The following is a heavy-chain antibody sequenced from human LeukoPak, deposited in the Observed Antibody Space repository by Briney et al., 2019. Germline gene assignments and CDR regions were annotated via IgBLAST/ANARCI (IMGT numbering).Heavy chain of an antibody. J-gene: IGHJ6*02. D-gene: IGHD5-24*01. CDR1: GFTVSSNY. Sequence: GGSLRLSCAASGFTVSSNYMSWVRQAPGKGLEWVSVIYSGGSTYYADSVKGRFTISRDNSKNTLYLHMNSLRAEDTAVYYCARDQERSYGMDVWGQGTTVTVSS. V-gene: IGHV3-66*01. CDR3: ARDQERSYGMDV. CDR2: IYSGGST.